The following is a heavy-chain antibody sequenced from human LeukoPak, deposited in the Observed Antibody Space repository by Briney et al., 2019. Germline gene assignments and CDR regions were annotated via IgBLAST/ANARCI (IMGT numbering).Heavy chain of an antibody. V-gene: IGHV3-7*01. CDR2: IKQDGSEK. Sequence: PGGSLRLSCAASGFTFSSYWMTWVRQAPGKGLEWVANIKQDGSEKYYVDSVKGRFTISRDNAQNSLYLQMNSLRAEDTAVYYCVSSWYSYYYMDVWGKGTTVTVSS. J-gene: IGHJ6*03. CDR1: GFTFSSYW. CDR3: VSSWYSYYYMDV.